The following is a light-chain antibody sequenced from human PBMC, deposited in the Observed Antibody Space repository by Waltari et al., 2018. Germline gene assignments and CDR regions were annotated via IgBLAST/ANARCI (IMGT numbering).Light chain of an antibody. V-gene: IGKV3-15*01. CDR2: GAS. J-gene: IGKJ4*01. CDR1: ESVSSN. CDR3: QQYYHWVA. Sequence: EIVMTQSPATVSVSPGERATLSCRASESVSSNVAWYQQKPGQAPRLLIYGASTRATGVPAKFRGSGSGTDFTLTISSLQSEDFAVYYCQQYYHWVAFGGGTWVQIK.